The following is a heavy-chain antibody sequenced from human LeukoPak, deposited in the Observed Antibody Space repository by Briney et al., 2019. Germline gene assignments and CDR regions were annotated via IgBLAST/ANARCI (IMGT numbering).Heavy chain of an antibody. D-gene: IGHD5-18*01. CDR2: IHYSGST. CDR3: ATEKVDTAMVTSPRKDYYYMDV. V-gene: IGHV4-59*01. Sequence: SETLSLTCSVSGGSISRYYWSWIRQPPGKGLEWIGYIHYSGSTNYNPSLKSRVTISGDTSKNQFSLKVSSVTAADTAVYYCATEKVDTAMVTSPRKDYYYMDVWGKGTTVTVSS. CDR1: GGSISRYY. J-gene: IGHJ6*03.